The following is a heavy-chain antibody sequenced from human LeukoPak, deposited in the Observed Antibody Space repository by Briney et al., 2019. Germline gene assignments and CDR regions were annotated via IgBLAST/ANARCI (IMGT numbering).Heavy chain of an antibody. CDR1: GFTFSDHW. CDR2: IKQDGSEK. Sequence: GGSLRLSCAASGFTFSDHWMSWVRQAPGKGLEWVANIKQDGSEKYYVDSVKGRFTISRDNAKNSLYLQMNSLRAEDTAVYYCARVGTNYDILTGYFWGQGTLVTVSS. D-gene: IGHD3-9*01. V-gene: IGHV3-7*01. J-gene: IGHJ4*02. CDR3: ARVGTNYDILTGYF.